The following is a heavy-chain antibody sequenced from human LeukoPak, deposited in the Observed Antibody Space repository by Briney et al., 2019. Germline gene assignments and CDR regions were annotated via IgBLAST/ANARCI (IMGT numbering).Heavy chain of an antibody. V-gene: IGHV3-23*01. Sequence: PGWSLRLSCAASGFTFSDYYMSWIHQAPAKGLEGVSATSSSYAGTYYADSLRGRFTISRNNAKNTLYLQMNIRKAEDDAVYSCAKALVTSCRGAYCYPFDYWGQGTLVTVSS. CDR2: TSSSYAGT. J-gene: IGHJ4*02. CDR1: GFTFSDYY. D-gene: IGHD2-21*01. CDR3: AKALVTSCRGAYCYPFDY.